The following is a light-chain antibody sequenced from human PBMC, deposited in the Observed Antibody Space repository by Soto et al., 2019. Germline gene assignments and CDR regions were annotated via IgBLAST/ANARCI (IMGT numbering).Light chain of an antibody. CDR3: QQRSNWIWT. J-gene: IGKJ1*01. V-gene: IGKV3-11*01. Sequence: VLPQAPNDLYLSPGERATLSWMASQSVSSYLAWYQQKPGQAPRLLIYDASNRATGIPARFSGSGSGTDFTLTISSLEPEDFAVYYCQQRSNWIWTFGQGTKVDSK. CDR1: QSVSSY. CDR2: DAS.